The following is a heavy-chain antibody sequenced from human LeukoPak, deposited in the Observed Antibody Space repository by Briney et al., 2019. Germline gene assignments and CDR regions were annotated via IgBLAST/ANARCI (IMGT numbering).Heavy chain of an antibody. J-gene: IGHJ6*04. CDR2: IYLGVST. D-gene: IGHD2-2*01. Sequence: TSETLSLTRTISGDSLGTYYWTWIRQPPGKGLEWIGYIYLGVSTNYNPSLKSRVTLSVDTSKNQFSLRLTSLTAADTATYYCARWALKGYYADVWGTGTTVIVSS. CDR3: ARWALKGYYADV. CDR1: GDSLGTYY. V-gene: IGHV4-4*09.